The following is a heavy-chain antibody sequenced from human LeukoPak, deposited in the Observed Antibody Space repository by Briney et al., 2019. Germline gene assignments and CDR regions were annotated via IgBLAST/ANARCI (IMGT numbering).Heavy chain of an antibody. Sequence: GGSLRLSCAASAFTFSSYAMNWVRQAPGEGLEWVSAISGSGGSTYYADSVKGRFTISRDNSKDTLYLQMNSLRAEDTAVYYCAKGPREAVAGYYYYYYYMDVWGKGTTVTVSS. CDR1: AFTFSSYA. V-gene: IGHV3-23*01. D-gene: IGHD6-19*01. J-gene: IGHJ6*03. CDR2: ISGSGGST. CDR3: AKGPREAVAGYYYYYYYMDV.